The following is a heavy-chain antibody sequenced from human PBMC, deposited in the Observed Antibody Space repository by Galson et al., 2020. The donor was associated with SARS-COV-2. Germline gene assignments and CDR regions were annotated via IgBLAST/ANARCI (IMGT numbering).Heavy chain of an antibody. Sequence: SETLSLTCAVYTGSFSGYYWTWIRQPPGMGLEWIGEISHSGSPNYNPSVKSRVTISVDTSKNQFSLNLNSVTAADTAVYYCARGCIPATGSSLGPGYFDLWGRGTLVSVSS. CDR2: ISHSGSP. V-gene: IGHV4-34*01. J-gene: IGHJ2*01. CDR3: ARGCIPATGSSLGPGYFDL. D-gene: IGHD6-13*01. CDR1: TGSFSGYY.